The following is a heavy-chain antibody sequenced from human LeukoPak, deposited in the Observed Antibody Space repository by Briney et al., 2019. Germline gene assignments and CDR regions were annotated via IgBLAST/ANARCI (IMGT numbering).Heavy chain of an antibody. CDR1: GFTSSSYG. V-gene: IGHV3-30*18. Sequence: GGSLRLSCAASGFTSSSYGMHWVRQAPGKGLEWVAVISYDGSNKYYADSVKGRFTISRDNSKNTLYLQMNSLRAEDTAVYYCAKDQYFVTGYYSHMDVWGKGTTVTISS. J-gene: IGHJ6*03. D-gene: IGHD2-21*02. CDR2: ISYDGSNK. CDR3: AKDQYFVTGYYSHMDV.